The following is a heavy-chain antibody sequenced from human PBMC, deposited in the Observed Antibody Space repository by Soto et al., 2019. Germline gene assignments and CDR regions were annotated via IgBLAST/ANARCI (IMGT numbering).Heavy chain of an antibody. CDR3: AKSAPMDAGDKYYYDF. CDR2: IIPFFGTA. V-gene: IGHV1-69*13. J-gene: IGHJ4*02. Sequence: ASVKVSCKASGGTFSTFGISWVRQAPGQGLEWMGGIIPFFGTARYSQKFEDRITITADESTNTVYMDLRSLTSEDTAIYYCAKSAPMDAGDKYYYDFWGQGALVTVSS. D-gene: IGHD4-17*01. CDR1: GGTFSTFG.